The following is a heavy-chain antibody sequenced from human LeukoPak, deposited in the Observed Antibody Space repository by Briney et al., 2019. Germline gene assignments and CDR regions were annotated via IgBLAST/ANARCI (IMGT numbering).Heavy chain of an antibody. V-gene: IGHV3-23*01. D-gene: IGHD2-2*01. J-gene: IGHJ4*02. CDR1: GFTFSSHG. CDR3: AQPKVPSARRFDY. CDR2: ISPSGGIT. Sequence: GGSLRLSCGASGFTFSSHGMNWVRQAPGKGLEGVSGISPSGGITYYTDSVKGRFTISRDNSKNTVSLQMNRLRGEDTGVYYCAQPKVPSARRFDYWGQGTLVTVSS.